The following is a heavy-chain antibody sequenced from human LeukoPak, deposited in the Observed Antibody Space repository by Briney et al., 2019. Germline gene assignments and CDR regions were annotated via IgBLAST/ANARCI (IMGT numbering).Heavy chain of an antibody. J-gene: IGHJ6*03. D-gene: IGHD3-3*01. Sequence: ASVKVPCKASGYTFTSYGISWVRQAPGQGLEWMGWISAYNGNTNYAQKLQGRVNMTTDTSTSTAYMELRSLRSDDTAVYYCARGLKSITIFGVVIKDYYYYMDVWGKGTTVTVSS. CDR3: ARGLKSITIFGVVIKDYYYYMDV. CDR2: ISAYNGNT. CDR1: GYTFTSYG. V-gene: IGHV1-18*01.